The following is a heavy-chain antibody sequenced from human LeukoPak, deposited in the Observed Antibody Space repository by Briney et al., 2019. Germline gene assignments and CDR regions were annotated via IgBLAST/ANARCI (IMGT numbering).Heavy chain of an antibody. D-gene: IGHD6-6*01. J-gene: IGHJ4*02. CDR1: GGSFSGYY. CDR2: INHSGST. Sequence: SETLSLTCAVYGGSFSGYYWSWIRQPPGKGLEWIGEINHSGSTNYNPSLKSRVTISVDTSKNQFSLKLSSVTAADTAVYYCARGRIAARPFDYWGQGTLGTVSS. CDR3: ARGRIAARPFDY. V-gene: IGHV4-34*01.